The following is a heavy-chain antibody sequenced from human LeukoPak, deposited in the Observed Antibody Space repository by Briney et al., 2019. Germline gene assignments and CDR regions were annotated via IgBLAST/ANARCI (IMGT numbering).Heavy chain of an antibody. J-gene: IGHJ4*02. CDR3: ARALPSSGYFEFDY. V-gene: IGHV1-8*01. CDR2: MNPNSGNT. D-gene: IGHD3-22*01. CDR1: GYTFTSYD. Sequence: GASVKVSCKASGYTFTSYDVNWVRQATGQGLEWIGWMNPNSGNTGYAQKFQGRVTMTRDTSISTAYMESSSLRSEDTAVYYCARALPSSGYFEFDYWGQGTLVTVSS.